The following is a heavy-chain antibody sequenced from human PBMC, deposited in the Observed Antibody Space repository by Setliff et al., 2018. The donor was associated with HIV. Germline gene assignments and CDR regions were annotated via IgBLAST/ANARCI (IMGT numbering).Heavy chain of an antibody. V-gene: IGHV3-74*01. Sequence: GGSLRLSCAASGFTLSSYWMHWVRQAPGKGLVYVSHINGDGSTTTYADSVKGRFTISRDNAKNTLYLQMNSLRAEDTAVYYCTRDYRNLGFDLWGRGSLVTSPQ. CDR2: INGDGSTT. CDR3: TRDYRNLGFDL. CDR1: GFTLSSYW. D-gene: IGHD4-4*01. J-gene: IGHJ2*01.